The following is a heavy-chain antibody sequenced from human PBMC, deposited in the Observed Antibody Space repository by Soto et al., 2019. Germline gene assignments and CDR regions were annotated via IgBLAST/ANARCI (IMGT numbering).Heavy chain of an antibody. CDR3: AKARDQQWVRLPFDY. Sequence: EVQLLESGGGLVQPGAPLRLSCVGSGFFFSSYTMTWVRQAPGKGLEWVSSFSATSENTYYADSVRGRFTISGDNSKNALFRQMNSLTAEDTAMYYCAKARDQQWVRLPFDYWGQGILVIVSS. V-gene: IGHV3-23*01. D-gene: IGHD6-19*01. J-gene: IGHJ4*02. CDR1: GFFFSSYT. CDR2: FSATSENT.